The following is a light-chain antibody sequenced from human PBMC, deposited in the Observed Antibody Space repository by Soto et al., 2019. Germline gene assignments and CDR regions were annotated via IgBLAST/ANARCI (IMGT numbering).Light chain of an antibody. J-gene: IGLJ1*01. Sequence: SYELTQPPSVSVSPGQTASITCSGDKLGDKYACWYQQKPGQSPVLVIYQDSKRPSGIPERFSGSNSGNTATLTISGTQAMDEADYYCQAWDKGVFGTGTKLTVL. V-gene: IGLV3-1*01. CDR2: QDS. CDR3: QAWDKGV. CDR1: KLGDKY.